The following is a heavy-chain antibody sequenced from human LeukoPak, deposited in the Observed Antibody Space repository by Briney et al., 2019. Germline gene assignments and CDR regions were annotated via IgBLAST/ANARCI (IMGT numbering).Heavy chain of an antibody. CDR3: ARIRDGYNDAYDI. CDR1: GYTFTKSY. V-gene: IGHV1-46*01. Sequence: ASVKVSFKASGYTFTKSYIHWVRQAPGQRLEWMGLINPGGDNTDYAQNFQGRVTMTSDTSARTVYMELSSLRSEDTAIYYCARIRDGYNDAYDIWGQGTVVTVPS. D-gene: IGHD5-24*01. J-gene: IGHJ3*02. CDR2: INPGGDNT.